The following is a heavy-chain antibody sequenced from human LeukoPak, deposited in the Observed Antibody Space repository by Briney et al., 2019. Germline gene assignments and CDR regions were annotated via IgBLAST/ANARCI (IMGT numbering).Heavy chain of an antibody. Sequence: GGSLRLSCAASGFTFDGYAMHWVRQAPGKGLEWVALIGWGGDDTYYADSVKGRFIISRDNSKNSLYLQMNSLRPEDTAFYYCAKVALTLTTAYFDYWGQGTLVTVSS. CDR3: AKVALTLTTAYFDY. V-gene: IGHV3-43D*03. CDR2: IGWGGDDT. D-gene: IGHD4-17*01. CDR1: GFTFDGYA. J-gene: IGHJ4*02.